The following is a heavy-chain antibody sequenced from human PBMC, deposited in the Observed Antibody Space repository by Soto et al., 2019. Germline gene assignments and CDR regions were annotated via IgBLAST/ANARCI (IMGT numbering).Heavy chain of an antibody. CDR1: GGSISSYY. CDR2: IYYSGST. CDR3: ASQADSSSWSWRFDP. V-gene: IGHV4-59*08. D-gene: IGHD6-13*01. J-gene: IGHJ5*02. Sequence: PSETLSLTCTVSGGSISSYYWSWIRQPPGKGLEWIGYIYYSGSTNYNPSLKSRVTISVDTSKNQFSLKLSSVTAADTAVYYCASQADSSSWSWRFDPWGQGTLVTVSS.